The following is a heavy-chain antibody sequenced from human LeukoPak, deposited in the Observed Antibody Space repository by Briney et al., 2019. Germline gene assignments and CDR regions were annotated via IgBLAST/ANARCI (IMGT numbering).Heavy chain of an antibody. CDR3: ARTTLDCKNGVCYDY. CDR1: DYTFSNYG. CDR2: ISAYNGKT. V-gene: IGHV1-18*01. D-gene: IGHD2-8*01. J-gene: IGHJ6*04. Sequence: ASVKVSCKASDYTFSNYGISWVRQAPGQGLEWMGWISAYNGKTYYAQKFQGRVTVTTDTSTSTAYMDLRSLRSDDTAVYYCARTTLDCKNGVCYDYWGKGTTVTVSS.